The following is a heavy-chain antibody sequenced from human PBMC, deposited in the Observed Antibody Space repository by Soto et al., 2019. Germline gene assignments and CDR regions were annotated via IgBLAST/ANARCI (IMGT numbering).Heavy chain of an antibody. Sequence: PSETLSLTCTVSGGSISSGGYYWSGIRKHPGKGLEWIGYIYYSGSTYYNPSLKSRVTISVDTSKNQFSLKLSSVTAADTAVYYCARTHSEDSYYYDSSGFDYWGQGTLVTVSS. CDR3: ARTHSEDSYYYDSSGFDY. V-gene: IGHV4-31*03. CDR2: IYYSGST. J-gene: IGHJ4*02. CDR1: GGSISSGGYY. D-gene: IGHD3-22*01.